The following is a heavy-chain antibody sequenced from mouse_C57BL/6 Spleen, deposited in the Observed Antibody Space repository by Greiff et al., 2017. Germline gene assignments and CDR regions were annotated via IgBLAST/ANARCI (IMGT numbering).Heavy chain of an antibody. CDR1: GYSITSGYY. CDR3: ARIYDGAMDY. CDR2: ISYDGSN. Sequence: DVKLQESGPGLVKPSQSLSLTCSVTGYSITSGYYWNWIRQFPGNKLEWMGYISYDGSNNYNPSLKNRISITRDTSKNQFFLKLNSVTTEDTATYYCARIYDGAMDYWGQGTSVTVSS. V-gene: IGHV3-6*01. D-gene: IGHD2-3*01. J-gene: IGHJ4*01.